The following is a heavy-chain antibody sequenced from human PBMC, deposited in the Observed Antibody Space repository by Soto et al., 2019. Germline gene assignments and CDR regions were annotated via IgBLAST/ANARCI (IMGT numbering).Heavy chain of an antibody. CDR2: IYYSGST. V-gene: IGHV4-31*03. CDR1: GGSISSGGYY. CDR3: AGAEDDGDDLGAFDI. J-gene: IGHJ3*02. Sequence: QVQLQESGPGLVKPSQTLSLTCTVSGGSISSGGYYWSWIRQHPGKGLEWIGYIYYSGSTYYNPSLKSRITESVDTSKNPFTRNLSSATAAETAVYYCAGAEDDGDDLGAFDIWGQGTMVTVS. D-gene: IGHD4-17*01.